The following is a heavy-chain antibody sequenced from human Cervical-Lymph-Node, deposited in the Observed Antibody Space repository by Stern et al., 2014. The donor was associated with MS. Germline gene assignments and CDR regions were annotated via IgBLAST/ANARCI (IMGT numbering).Heavy chain of an antibody. CDR3: ARLAYTSAYYGERLHLFDY. V-gene: IGHV7-4-1*02. CDR1: GYTFTTYP. Sequence: QLVQSGSELKKPGASVKVSCKASGYTFTTYPMNWVRQAPGQGLEWMGWLSTDTGDTTYAQGFTGLFVFSLDTSVSTAYLQISSLKADDTAVYYCARLAYTSAYYGERLHLFDYWGQGTLVAVSS. D-gene: IGHD6-19*01. J-gene: IGHJ4*02. CDR2: LSTDTGDT.